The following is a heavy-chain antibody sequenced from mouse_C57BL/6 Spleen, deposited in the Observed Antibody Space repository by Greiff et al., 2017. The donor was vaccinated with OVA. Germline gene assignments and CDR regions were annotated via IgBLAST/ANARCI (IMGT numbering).Heavy chain of an antibody. CDR2: ISSGSSTI. D-gene: IGHD1-1*01. Sequence: EVHLVESGGGLVKPGGSLKLSCAASGFTFSDYGMHWVRQAPEKGLEWVAYISSGSSTIYYADTVKGRFTISRDNAKNTLFLQMTSLGSEDTAMYDCARGSSYYWYFDVWGTGTTVTVSS. J-gene: IGHJ1*03. V-gene: IGHV5-17*01. CDR1: GFTFSDYG. CDR3: ARGSSYYWYFDV.